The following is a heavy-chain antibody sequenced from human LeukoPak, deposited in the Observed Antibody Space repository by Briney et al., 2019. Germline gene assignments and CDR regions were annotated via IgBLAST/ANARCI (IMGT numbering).Heavy chain of an antibody. J-gene: IGHJ4*02. CDR2: ISAYNGNT. CDR1: GCTFTSHG. CDR3: ARDLWWDIVVVVAATLLDY. Sequence: AAVKVSCKASGCTFTSHGISWVRQAPGQGLEWLGWISAYNGNTNYAQKLQGRVTMTTDTSTSTAYMELRSLRSDDTAVYYCARDLWWDIVVVVAATLLDYWGQGTLVTVSS. V-gene: IGHV1-18*04. D-gene: IGHD2-15*01.